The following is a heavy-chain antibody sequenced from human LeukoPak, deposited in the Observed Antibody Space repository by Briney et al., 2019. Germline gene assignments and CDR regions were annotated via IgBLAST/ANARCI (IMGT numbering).Heavy chain of an antibody. V-gene: IGHV3-30*18. J-gene: IGHJ6*02. Sequence: GGSLRLSCAASGFTFSSYGMHWVRQAPGKGLEWVAVISYDGSNKYYADSVMGRFTISRDNSKNTLYLQMNSLRAEDTAVYYCAKDYCSSTSCYYYYGMDVWGQGTTVTVSS. CDR3: AKDYCSSTSCYYYYGMDV. CDR1: GFTFSSYG. CDR2: ISYDGSNK. D-gene: IGHD2-2*01.